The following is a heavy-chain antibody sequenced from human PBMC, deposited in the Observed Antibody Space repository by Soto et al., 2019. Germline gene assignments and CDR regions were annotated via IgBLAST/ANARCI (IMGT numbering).Heavy chain of an antibody. CDR2: IIPIFGTA. V-gene: IGHV1-69*13. CDR3: ARAYDFWSGYYTAHYYFDY. D-gene: IGHD3-3*01. CDR1: GGTFSSYA. J-gene: IGHJ4*02. Sequence: SVKVSCKASGGTFSSYAISWVRQAPGQGLEWMGGIIPIFGTANYAQKFQGRVTITADESTSTAYMELSSLRSEDTAVYYCARAYDFWSGYYTAHYYFDYWGQGTLVTVSS.